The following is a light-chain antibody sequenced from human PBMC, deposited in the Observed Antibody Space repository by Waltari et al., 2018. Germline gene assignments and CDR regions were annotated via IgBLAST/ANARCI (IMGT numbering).Light chain of an antibody. Sequence: DIVMTQSPASLAVSLGERATINCKSSQSVLYSSNNKNYLAWYQQKPGQPPKLLIYWASTRESGVPDRFGGSGSGTDFTLTISSLQAEDVAVYYCQQYYSTPTFGQGTKVEIK. J-gene: IGKJ1*01. CDR3: QQYYSTPT. V-gene: IGKV4-1*01. CDR1: QSVLYSSNNKNY. CDR2: WAS.